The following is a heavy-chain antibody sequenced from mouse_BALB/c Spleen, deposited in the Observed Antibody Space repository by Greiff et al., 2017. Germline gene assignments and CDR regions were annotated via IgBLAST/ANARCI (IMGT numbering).Heavy chain of an antibody. CDR2: ISYDGSN. CDR3: ARADYSFDY. J-gene: IGHJ2*01. Sequence: EVQLVESGPGLVKPSQSLSLTCSVTGYSITSGYYWNWIRQFPGNKLEWMGYISYDGSNNYNPSLKNRISITRDTSKNQFFLKLNSVTTEDTATYYCARADYSFDYWGQGTTLTVSS. CDR1: GYSITSGYY. V-gene: IGHV3-6*02.